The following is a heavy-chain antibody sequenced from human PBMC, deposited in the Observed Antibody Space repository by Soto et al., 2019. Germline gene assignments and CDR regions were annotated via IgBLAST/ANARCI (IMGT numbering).Heavy chain of an antibody. CDR2: INPNSGGT. D-gene: IGHD5-18*01. CDR3: ARSFTAMGYYYYYGMDV. V-gene: IGHV1-2*04. J-gene: IGHJ6*02. Sequence: ASVKVSCKASGYTFTGYYMHWVRQAPGQGLEWMGWINPNSGGTNYAQKFQGWVTMTRDTSISTAYMELSRLRSDDTALYYCARSFTAMGYYYYYGMDVWGRGTTVTV. CDR1: GYTFTGYY.